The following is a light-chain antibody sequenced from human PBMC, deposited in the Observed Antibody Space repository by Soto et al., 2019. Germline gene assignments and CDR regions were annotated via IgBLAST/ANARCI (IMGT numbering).Light chain of an antibody. Sequence: QSVLTQPPSVSGALGQRVTISCTGITSNIGAGYDVHWYQLLPGRAPKLLIYGNTNRPSGVPDRFSGSKSATSASLAIPGLQAEDEAIYYCQSYDNTLSGPIYVFGTGTKVTVL. CDR3: QSYDNTLSGPIYV. CDR1: TSNIGAGYD. J-gene: IGLJ1*01. V-gene: IGLV1-40*01. CDR2: GNT.